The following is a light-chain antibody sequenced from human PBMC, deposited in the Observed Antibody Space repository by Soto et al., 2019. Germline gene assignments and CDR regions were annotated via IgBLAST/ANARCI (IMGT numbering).Light chain of an antibody. CDR2: EVG. CDR1: SSDVGGYHF. Sequence: QSVLTQPASVSGSPGQSITLSCTGTSSDVGGYHFVSWYQQHPGKAPKLIIYEVGHRPSGVSDRFSGSKSGNTASLTISGLQAEDEADYYCSYAGTSTLLFGGGTKLTVL. J-gene: IGLJ2*01. CDR3: SYAGTSTLL. V-gene: IGLV2-23*02.